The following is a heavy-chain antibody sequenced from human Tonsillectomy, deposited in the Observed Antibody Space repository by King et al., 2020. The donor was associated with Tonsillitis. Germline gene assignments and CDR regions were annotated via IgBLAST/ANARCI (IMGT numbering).Heavy chain of an antibody. CDR3: ARDGPPSYYDTSGYYD. Sequence: QLQESGPGLVKPSETLSLTCTVSGYSISSDYYWGWIRQPPGKGLEWIGSIYHSGSTYYNPSLKSRVTISVDTSKNQFSLKLSSVTAADTAVYYCARDGPPSYYDTSGYYDRGQGTLVTVSS. D-gene: IGHD3-22*01. V-gene: IGHV4-38-2*02. CDR1: GYSISSDYY. CDR2: IYHSGST. J-gene: IGHJ4*02.